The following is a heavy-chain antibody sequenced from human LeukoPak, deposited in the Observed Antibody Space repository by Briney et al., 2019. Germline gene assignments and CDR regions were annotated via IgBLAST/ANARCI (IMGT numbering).Heavy chain of an antibody. D-gene: IGHD6-13*01. CDR2: IKQGGSEK. J-gene: IGHJ4*02. V-gene: IGHV3-7*01. CDR3: AVAAAGTIFDY. CDR1: GFTFSSYW. Sequence: PGGSLRLSCAASGFTFSSYWMSWVRQAPGKGLEWVANIKQGGSEKYYVDSVKGRFTISRDNAKNSLYLQINSLRAEDTAVYYCAVAAAGTIFDYWGQGTLVTVSS.